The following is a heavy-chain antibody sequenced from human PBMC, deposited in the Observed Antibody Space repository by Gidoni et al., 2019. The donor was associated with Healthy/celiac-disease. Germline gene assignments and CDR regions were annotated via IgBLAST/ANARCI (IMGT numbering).Heavy chain of an antibody. CDR1: GYSLTSYW. J-gene: IGHJ4*02. V-gene: IGHV5-51*01. Sequence: EVQLVQSGAEVNKPGESLTISCTGSGYSLTSYWIGWVRQLPGKGLEWMVIIYPGDSDTRYSPSFQGQVTISADKSISTAYLQWSSLKASDTAMYYCARNRAATGGGVGYWGQGTLVTVSS. CDR2: IYPGDSDT. D-gene: IGHD2-15*01. CDR3: ARNRAATGGGVGY.